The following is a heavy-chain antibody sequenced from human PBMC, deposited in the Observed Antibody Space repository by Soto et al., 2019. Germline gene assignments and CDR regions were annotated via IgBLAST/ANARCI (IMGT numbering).Heavy chain of an antibody. Sequence: ASVKVSCKASGYTFTSYGISWVRQAPGQGLEWMGWISAYNGNTNYAQKLQGRVTMTTDTSTSTAYMELRSLRSDDTAVYYCARSAVRRPCSGGSCYSRSDYWGQGTLVTVSS. CDR2: ISAYNGNT. CDR3: ARSAVRRPCSGGSCYSRSDY. J-gene: IGHJ4*02. V-gene: IGHV1-18*01. CDR1: GYTFTSYG. D-gene: IGHD2-15*01.